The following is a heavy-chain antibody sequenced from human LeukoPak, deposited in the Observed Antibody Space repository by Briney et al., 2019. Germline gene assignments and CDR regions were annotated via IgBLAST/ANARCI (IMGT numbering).Heavy chain of an antibody. CDR1: GFTFSSYS. V-gene: IGHV3-21*01. Sequence: GGSLRLSCAASGFTFSSYSMNWVRQAPGKGLEWVSFIYSGGNTHYSDSVKGRFTISRDNAKNSLYLQMNSLRAEDTAVYYCARDLSVGAKPDLGFDYWGQGSLVTVSS. J-gene: IGHJ4*02. CDR2: IYSGGNT. CDR3: ARDLSVGAKPDLGFDY. D-gene: IGHD1-26*01.